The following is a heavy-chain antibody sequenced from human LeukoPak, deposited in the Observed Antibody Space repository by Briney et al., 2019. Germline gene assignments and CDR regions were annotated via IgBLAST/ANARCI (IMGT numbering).Heavy chain of an antibody. Sequence: GGSLRLSCAASGFTFSSYAVSWVRQAPGKGLEWVSAISGSGGSTYYADSVKGRFTISRDNSKNTLYLQMNSLRAEDTAVYYCAKETTYYYDSSGYSNYWGQGTLVTVSS. V-gene: IGHV3-23*01. CDR1: GFTFSSYA. D-gene: IGHD3-22*01. CDR3: AKETTYYYDSSGYSNY. J-gene: IGHJ4*02. CDR2: ISGSGGST.